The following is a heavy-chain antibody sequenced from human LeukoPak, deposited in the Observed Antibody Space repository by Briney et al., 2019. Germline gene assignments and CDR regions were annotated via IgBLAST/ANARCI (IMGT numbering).Heavy chain of an antibody. Sequence: GGSLRLSCAASGFTFSGYEMNWVRQAPGKGLEWVSYISSSGSTIYYADSVKGRFTISRDNAKNSLYLQMNSLRAEDTAVYHCAELGITMIGGVWGKGTTVTVSS. CDR2: ISSSGSTI. J-gene: IGHJ6*04. V-gene: IGHV3-48*03. D-gene: IGHD3-10*02. CDR1: GFTFSGYE. CDR3: AELGITMIGGV.